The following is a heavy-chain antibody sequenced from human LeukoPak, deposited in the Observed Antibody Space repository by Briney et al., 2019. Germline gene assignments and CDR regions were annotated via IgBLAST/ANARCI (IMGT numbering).Heavy chain of an antibody. V-gene: IGHV1-8*01. CDR3: ARRVAAGGTCMGY. CDR2: MNPNSGNT. Sequence: ASVKVSCKASVYSFTSYDIHWVRQATGQGLAWMGWMNPNSGNTGSAQKFQGRVTMTRNTSISTAYMELSNLRSEDTAVYYCARRVAAGGTCMGYWGQGTLVTVSS. CDR1: VYSFTSYD. J-gene: IGHJ4*02. D-gene: IGHD6-13*01.